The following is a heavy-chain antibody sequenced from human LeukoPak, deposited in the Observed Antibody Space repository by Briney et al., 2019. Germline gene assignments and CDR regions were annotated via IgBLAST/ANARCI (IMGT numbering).Heavy chain of an antibody. J-gene: IGHJ4*02. Sequence: GGSLRLSCAASGFTFSTYWMHWVRQAPGKGLVWVSRIHNDGSGTTYADYVKGRLTISRDNAKNTLYLQMNSLRAEDTAVYYCARGGYYSLDYWGQGTPVTVSS. V-gene: IGHV3-74*01. CDR3: ARGGYYSLDY. CDR1: GFTFSTYW. D-gene: IGHD2-21*01. CDR2: IHNDGSGT.